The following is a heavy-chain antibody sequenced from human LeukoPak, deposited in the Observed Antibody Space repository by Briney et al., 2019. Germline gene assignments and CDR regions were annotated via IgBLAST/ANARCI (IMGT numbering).Heavy chain of an antibody. CDR3: ARAPYCGGDCYPLDAFDI. J-gene: IGHJ3*02. CDR2: INWNGDRT. CDR1: GFTFTSYA. Sequence: GGSLRLSCAASGFTFTSYAMTWVRQAPGKGLEWVSGINWNGDRTQYIDSVKGRFTMSRDSAKNSLYLQMNSLRAEDTAVYYCARAPYCGGDCYPLDAFDIWGQGTMVTVSS. D-gene: IGHD2-21*02. V-gene: IGHV3-20*04.